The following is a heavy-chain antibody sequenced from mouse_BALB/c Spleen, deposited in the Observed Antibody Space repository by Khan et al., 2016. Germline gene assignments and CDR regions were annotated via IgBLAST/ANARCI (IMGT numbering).Heavy chain of an antibody. Sequence: EVQLQESGAELVRSGASVKLSCTASGFNIKDYYMHWVKQRPEQGLEWIGWIDPENGDTEYAPKFQGKATMTADTSSNTAYLQLSSLTSEDTAVYYCNADGNYVSLAYWGQGTLVTVSA. V-gene: IGHV14-4*02. D-gene: IGHD2-1*01. CDR2: IDPENGDT. J-gene: IGHJ3*01. CDR3: NADGNYVSLAY. CDR1: GFNIKDYY.